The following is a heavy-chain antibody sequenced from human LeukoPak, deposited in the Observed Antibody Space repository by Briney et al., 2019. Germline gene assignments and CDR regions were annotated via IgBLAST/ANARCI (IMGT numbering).Heavy chain of an antibody. V-gene: IGHV4-59*01. D-gene: IGHD5-12*01. CDR1: GDSISTYY. CDR2: VYYSGST. Sequence: SETLSLTCSVSGDSISTYYWSWIRQPPGTALEWIGYVYYSGSTDYNPSLKSRVTISVDTSKNQFSLNLNSVTAADTAVYYCSASKQLWLRGLFDYWGQGTLVTVST. J-gene: IGHJ4*02. CDR3: SASKQLWLRGLFDY.